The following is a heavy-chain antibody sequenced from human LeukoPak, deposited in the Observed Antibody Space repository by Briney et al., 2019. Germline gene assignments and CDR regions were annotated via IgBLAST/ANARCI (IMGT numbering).Heavy chain of an antibody. D-gene: IGHD3-22*01. CDR3: ARVPRRLSSSGYYVYYYYYMDV. CDR2: IIPIFGTA. J-gene: IGHJ6*03. CDR1: GGTFSSYA. V-gene: IGHV1-69*13. Sequence: GASVKVSCKASGGTFSSYAISWVRQAPGQGLEWMGGIIPIFGTANYAQKFQGRVTITADESTSTAYMELSSLRSEDTAVYYCARVPRRLSSSGYYVYYYYYMDVWGKGTTVTISS.